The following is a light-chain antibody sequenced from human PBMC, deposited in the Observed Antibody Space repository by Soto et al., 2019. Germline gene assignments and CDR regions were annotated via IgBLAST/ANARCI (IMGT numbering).Light chain of an antibody. CDR3: QQYSTSPIS. CDR1: KVTSRY. CDR2: GAS. J-gene: IGKJ5*01. Sequence: ENVLTQSPGTLSLSPGERATLSCRASKVTSRYLSWYQQRPGQAPRLLIYGASSRATGIPDRFSGSGSGTDFTLTISRLEPEDFAVYYCQQYSTSPISFGQGTRLEIK. V-gene: IGKV3-20*01.